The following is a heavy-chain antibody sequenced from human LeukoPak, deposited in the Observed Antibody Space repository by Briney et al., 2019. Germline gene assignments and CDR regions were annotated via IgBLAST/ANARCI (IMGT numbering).Heavy chain of an antibody. D-gene: IGHD5-18*01. J-gene: IGHJ4*02. Sequence: GGSLRLSCAASGFTFKDYAMHWVRQAPEKGLEWVSLISGHGGTTFYADSVKGRFTISRDNSKNSLYLQMNSLRTEDTAFYFCAKDIGERGYKDYWGQGTLVIVSS. V-gene: IGHV3-43*02. CDR3: AKDIGERGYKDY. CDR2: ISGHGGTT. CDR1: GFTFKDYA.